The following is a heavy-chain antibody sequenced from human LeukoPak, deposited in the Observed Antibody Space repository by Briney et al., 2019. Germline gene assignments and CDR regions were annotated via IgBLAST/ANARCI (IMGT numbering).Heavy chain of an antibody. CDR3: ARSTYYDFWSGPFDY. Sequence: GGSLRLSCAASGFTFSSYGMHWVRQAPGKGLEWVAVIWYDGSNKYYADSVKGRFTISRDNSKNSLYLQMNSLRAEDTAVYYCARSTYYDFWSGPFDYWGQGTMVTVSS. CDR1: GFTFSSYG. D-gene: IGHD3-3*01. CDR2: IWYDGSNK. J-gene: IGHJ4*02. V-gene: IGHV3-33*01.